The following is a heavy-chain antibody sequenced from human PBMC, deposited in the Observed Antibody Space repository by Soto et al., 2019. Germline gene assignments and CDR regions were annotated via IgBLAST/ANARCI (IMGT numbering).Heavy chain of an antibody. Sequence: EVQLAESGGGMVQPGGSLRLSCVASGFTFSSYDMHWVRQAPGKGLEYVSSISSNGGTTYYGNSVKGRFTISRDNSKNPPYLQMGSLRAEDMAVYYGVRRLSANYDYWGQGTLVTVSS. J-gene: IGHJ4*02. D-gene: IGHD1-7*01. V-gene: IGHV3-64*01. CDR3: VRRLSANYDY. CDR2: ISSNGGTT. CDR1: GFTFSSYD.